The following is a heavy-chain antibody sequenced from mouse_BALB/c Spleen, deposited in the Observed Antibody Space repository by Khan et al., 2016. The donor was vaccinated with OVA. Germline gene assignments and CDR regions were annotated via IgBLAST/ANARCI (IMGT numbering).Heavy chain of an antibody. CDR3: ARSYGSDFDY. CDR1: GYSFTGYF. J-gene: IGHJ2*01. V-gene: IGHV1-20*02. Sequence: EVQLQQSGPELVKPGASVKISCKASGYSFTGYFMNWVIQSHGKSLEWIGRINPHIGETFYNHKFKGKATLTVDESSSTAHMELRSLASEDSAVYYCARSYGSDFDYWGQGTTLTVSS. CDR2: INPHIGET. D-gene: IGHD1-1*01.